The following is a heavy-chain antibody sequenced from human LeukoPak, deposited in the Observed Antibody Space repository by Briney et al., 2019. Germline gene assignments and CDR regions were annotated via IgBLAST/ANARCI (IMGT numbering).Heavy chain of an antibody. CDR3: ARDWGSNYYYYYYYMDV. J-gene: IGHJ6*03. Sequence: SETLSLTCTVSGGSISSSSYYWGWIRQPPGKGLEWIGSIYYSGSTYYNPSLKSRVTISVDTSKNQFSLKLSSVTAADTAVYYCARDWGSNYYYYYYYMDVWGKGTTVTVSS. D-gene: IGHD4-11*01. CDR2: IYYSGST. V-gene: IGHV4-39*07. CDR1: GGSISSSSYY.